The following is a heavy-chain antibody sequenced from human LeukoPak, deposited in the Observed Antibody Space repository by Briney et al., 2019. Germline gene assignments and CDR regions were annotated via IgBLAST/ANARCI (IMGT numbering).Heavy chain of an antibody. V-gene: IGHV3-23*01. D-gene: IGHD3-22*01. Sequence: PGGSLRLSCAASGFTFSSYAMSWVRQAPGEGLEWVSAISGSGGSTYYADSVKGRFTISRDNSKNTLYLQMNSLRAEDTAVYYCAKDRGRLYDSSGYYYVAAEYFQHWGQGTLVTVSS. CDR3: AKDRGRLYDSSGYYYVAAEYFQH. J-gene: IGHJ1*01. CDR1: GFTFSSYA. CDR2: ISGSGGST.